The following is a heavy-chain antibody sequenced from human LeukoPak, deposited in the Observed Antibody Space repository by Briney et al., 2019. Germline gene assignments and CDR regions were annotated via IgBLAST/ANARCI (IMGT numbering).Heavy chain of an antibody. CDR2: ISYDASDK. V-gene: IGHV3-30*18. CDR1: GFTVSNYG. Sequence: GRSLRLSCAAAGFTVSNYGIHWVRQAPGRGLGWGAVISYDASDKYYADSMKGRFSISRDNSKNTLYLQMNRLRVEDTAVYYCAKLRWFYTTADAIDIWGQGTMVTVSS. CDR3: AKLRWFYTTADAIDI. D-gene: IGHD3-10*01. J-gene: IGHJ3*02.